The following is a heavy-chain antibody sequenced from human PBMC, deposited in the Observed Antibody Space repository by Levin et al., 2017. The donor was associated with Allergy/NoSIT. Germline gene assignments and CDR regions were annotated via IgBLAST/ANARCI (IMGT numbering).Heavy chain of an antibody. CDR2: ISDSGGTT. J-gene: IGHJ4*02. V-gene: IGHV3-23*01. CDR3: AKAKETGTTYYFDY. D-gene: IGHD1-1*01. Sequence: GESLKISCAASGFTFSSYAMGWVRQAPGKGLEWVSVISDSGGTTYHADSVEGRFTISRDNSKNTLCLQMNSLRADDTAVYYCAKAKETGTTYYFDYWGQGSLVTVSS. CDR1: GFTFSSYA.